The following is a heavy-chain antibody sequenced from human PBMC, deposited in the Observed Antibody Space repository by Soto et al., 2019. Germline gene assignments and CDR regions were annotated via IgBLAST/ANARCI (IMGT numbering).Heavy chain of an antibody. CDR1: GFTFSSYG. D-gene: IGHD6-6*01. J-gene: IGHJ6*02. V-gene: IGHV3-33*01. CDR2: IWYDGSNK. CDR3: ARDLGRSSMDYYYGMDV. Sequence: QVQLVESGGGVVQPGRSLRLSCAASGFTFSSYGMHWVRQAPGKGLEWVAVIWYDGSNKYYADSVKGRFTISRDNSKNTLYLQMNSLRAEDTAVYYCARDLGRSSMDYYYGMDVWGQGTTVTVSS.